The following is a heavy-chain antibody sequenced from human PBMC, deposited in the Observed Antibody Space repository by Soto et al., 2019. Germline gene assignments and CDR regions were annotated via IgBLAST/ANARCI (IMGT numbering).Heavy chain of an antibody. CDR3: AKFFVETGGSSGLPWTFHY. CDR2: ISGSGGTT. V-gene: IGHV3-23*01. Sequence: EVQLLESGGGLVQPGRSLRLSCAASGFTFSSYAMSWVRQAPGKGLEWVSAISGSGGTTYYAASVKGRFTISRDNSKNTLFLQMNSLRAEDTAVYYCAKFFVETGGSSGLPWTFHYWGQGTLLTVSS. D-gene: IGHD6-25*01. CDR1: GFTFSSYA. J-gene: IGHJ4*02.